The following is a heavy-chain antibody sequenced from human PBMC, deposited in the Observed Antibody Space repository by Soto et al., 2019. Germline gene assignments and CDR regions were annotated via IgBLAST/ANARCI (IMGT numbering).Heavy chain of an antibody. CDR2: IYSGGST. D-gene: IGHD3-3*01. V-gene: IGHV3-66*01. Sequence: EVQLVESGGGLVQPGGSLRLSCAASGFTVSSNYMSWVRQAPGKGLEWVSVIYSGGSTYYADSVKGRFTISRDNSKNTLYLQMNSLRAEDTAVYYCARVPYDFYYYGMDVWGQGTTVTVSS. CDR3: ARVPYDFYYYGMDV. J-gene: IGHJ6*02. CDR1: GFTVSSNY.